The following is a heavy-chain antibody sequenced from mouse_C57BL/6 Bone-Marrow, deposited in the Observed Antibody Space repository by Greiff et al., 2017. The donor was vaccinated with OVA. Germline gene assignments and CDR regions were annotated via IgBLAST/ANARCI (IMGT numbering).Heavy chain of an antibody. D-gene: IGHD2-3*01. Sequence: VQLQQSGPELVKPGASVKISCKASGYSFTGYYMNWVKQRPGQGLEWIGRILPSDSDTNYNQKFKGKATLTVDKSSSTAYMQLSSLTSEDSAVYYCAIIRKYDLDYWGQGTTLTVSS. J-gene: IGHJ2*01. CDR2: ILPSDSDT. CDR3: AIIRKYDLDY. CDR1: GYSFTGYY. V-gene: IGHV1-74*01.